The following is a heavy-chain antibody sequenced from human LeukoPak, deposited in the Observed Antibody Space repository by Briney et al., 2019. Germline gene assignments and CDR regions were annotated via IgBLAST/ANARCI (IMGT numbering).Heavy chain of an antibody. Sequence: SETLSLTCTVSGGSISSSSYHWGWIRQPPGKGLEWLGSIYYLGNTYHNPSLKRQITISVDTSKNEFSLKLTAVSAADSAVYYCARLIEGTPADSWGQGTLVTVSS. CDR2: IYYLGNT. V-gene: IGHV4-39*01. CDR1: GGSISSSSYH. D-gene: IGHD1-14*01. CDR3: ARLIEGTPADS. J-gene: IGHJ4*02.